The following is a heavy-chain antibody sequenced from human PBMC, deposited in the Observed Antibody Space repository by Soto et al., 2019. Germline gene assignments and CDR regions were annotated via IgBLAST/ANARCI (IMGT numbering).Heavy chain of an antibody. CDR1: GDTFSKYT. CDR2: VIPILGMS. Sequence: QVQLVQSGAEVKMPGSSVTVSCTASGDTFSKYTINWVRQAPGQGPEWVGRVIPILGMSDYAHKFQGRVSITADKSTSTAYIRVSGLRSDDTAVYYCATSYGSGSAHFDNWGQGTLVTVSS. D-gene: IGHD3-10*01. V-gene: IGHV1-69*02. CDR3: ATSYGSGSAHFDN. J-gene: IGHJ4*02.